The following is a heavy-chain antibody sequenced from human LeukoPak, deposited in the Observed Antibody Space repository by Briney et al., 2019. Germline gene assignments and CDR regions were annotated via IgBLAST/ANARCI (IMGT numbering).Heavy chain of an antibody. V-gene: IGHV4-4*02. J-gene: IGHJ4*02. D-gene: IGHD1-26*01. CDR1: GGSISSSNW. CDR2: IYHSGCT. Sequence: SETLSLTCAVSGGSISSSNWWSWVRQPPGKGLEWIGEIYHSGCTNYNPSLKSRVTISVDKSKNQFSLKLSSVTAADTAVYYCARDSAMAVGKGFDSWGQGTLVTVSS. CDR3: ARDSAMAVGKGFDS.